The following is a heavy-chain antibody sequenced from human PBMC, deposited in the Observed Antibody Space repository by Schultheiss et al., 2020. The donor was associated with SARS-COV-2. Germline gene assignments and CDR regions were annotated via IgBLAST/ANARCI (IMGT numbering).Heavy chain of an antibody. J-gene: IGHJ4*02. V-gene: IGHV3-7*03. CDR3: TTGGLLLH. CDR2: IKQDGSEK. Sequence: GESLKISCAASGFTFSSYWMSWVRQAPGKGLEWVANIKQDGSEKYYVDSVKGRFTISRDNAKNSLYLQMNSLKTEDTAVYYCTTGGLLLHWGQGTLVTVS. CDR1: GFTFSSYW. D-gene: IGHD3-22*01.